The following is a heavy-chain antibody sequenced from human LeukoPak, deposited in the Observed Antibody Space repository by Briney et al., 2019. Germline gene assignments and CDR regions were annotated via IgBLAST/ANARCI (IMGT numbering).Heavy chain of an antibody. Sequence: GGSLRLSCGASGLTFSSYGMHWVRQAPGKGLEWVVVIWYDGSNKYYADSVKGRFTISRDNSKNTLYLQMNSLRAEDTAVYYCARENTAMAYYYGMDVWGQGTTVTVSS. D-gene: IGHD5-18*01. CDR1: GLTFSSYG. V-gene: IGHV3-33*01. CDR2: IWYDGSNK. CDR3: ARENTAMAYYYGMDV. J-gene: IGHJ6*02.